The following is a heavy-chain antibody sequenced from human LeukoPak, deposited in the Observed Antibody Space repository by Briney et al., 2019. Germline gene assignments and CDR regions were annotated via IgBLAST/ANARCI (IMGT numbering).Heavy chain of an antibody. J-gene: IGHJ5*02. CDR3: ARGRIAVAAGPVWFDP. D-gene: IGHD6-19*01. Sequence: SETLSLTCAVYGGSFSGYYWSWIRQPLGKGLEWIGEINHSGSTNYNPSLKSRVTISVDTSKNQFSLKLSSVTAADTAVYYCARGRIAVAAGPVWFDPWGQGTLVTVSS. CDR2: INHSGST. V-gene: IGHV4-34*01. CDR1: GGSFSGYY.